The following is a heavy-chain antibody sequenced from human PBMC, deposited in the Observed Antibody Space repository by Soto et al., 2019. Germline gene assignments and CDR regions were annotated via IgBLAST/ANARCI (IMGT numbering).Heavy chain of an antibody. V-gene: IGHV1-2*07. CDR2: INPNSGGT. CDR1: LYAFTCYY. Sequence: AAGNFSCKASLYAFTCYYMHCVGQAPGQGLDFMGWINPNSGGTNYAHKFQCSFTMTRDTSISTAYMELSRLRSDDTAVYYCARAVAATLKGKSLEHWGQGTMVTVSS. CDR3: ARAVAATLKGKSLEH. D-gene: IGHD2-15*01. J-gene: IGHJ4*02.